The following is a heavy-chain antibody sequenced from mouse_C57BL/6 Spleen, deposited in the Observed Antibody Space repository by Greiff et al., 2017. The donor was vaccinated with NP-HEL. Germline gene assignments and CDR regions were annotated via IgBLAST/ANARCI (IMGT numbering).Heavy chain of an antibody. D-gene: IGHD1-1*01. CDR2: IYPRSGNT. CDR1: GYTFTSYG. J-gene: IGHJ4*01. V-gene: IGHV1-81*01. Sequence: QVQLKQSGAELARPGASVKLSCKASGYTFTSYGISWVKQRTGQGLEWIGEIYPRSGNTYYNEKFKGKATLTADKSSSTAYMELRSLTSEDSAVYFCARPITTVVATVAMDYWGQGTSVTVSS. CDR3: ARPITTVVATVAMDY.